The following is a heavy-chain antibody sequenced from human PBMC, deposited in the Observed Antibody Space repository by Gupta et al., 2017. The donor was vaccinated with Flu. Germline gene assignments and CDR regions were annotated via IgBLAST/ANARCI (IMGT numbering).Heavy chain of an antibody. Sequence: EVQLVESGGGLVQPGGSLRLSCVASGFTLSDYWMRWVRQAPGKGPELVANINRDGSVINYMDFVRGRFTISRDNAKNAVYFQMNSLRVDDTAVYYCARDVGSGDYDSWGQGTLVTVSS. V-gene: IGHV3-7*01. D-gene: IGHD4-17*01. J-gene: IGHJ5*01. CDR2: INRDGSVI. CDR1: GFTLSDYW. CDR3: ARDVGSGDYDS.